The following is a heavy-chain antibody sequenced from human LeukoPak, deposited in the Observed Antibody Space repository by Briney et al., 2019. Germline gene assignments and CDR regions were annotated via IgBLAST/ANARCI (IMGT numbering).Heavy chain of an antibody. CDR1: GYSFTTYW. CDR2: IYPGDSDT. Sequence: GESLKISCKGSGYSFTTYWIAWVRQLYGKGLEWMRAIYPGDSDTSYSPSFQGQVTISVDKSISTAYLQWSSLKASDTAMYYCATQHPYCSGGSCYLVGYWGQGTLVTVSS. D-gene: IGHD2-15*01. CDR3: ATQHPYCSGGSCYLVGY. J-gene: IGHJ4*02. V-gene: IGHV5-51*01.